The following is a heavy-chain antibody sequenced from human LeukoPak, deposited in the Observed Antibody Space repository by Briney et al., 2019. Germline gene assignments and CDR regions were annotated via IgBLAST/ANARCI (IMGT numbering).Heavy chain of an antibody. V-gene: IGHV1-2*02. CDR2: INPNSGGT. CDR3: AKDPNPLYDLWSGYK. D-gene: IGHD3-3*01. J-gene: IGHJ4*02. Sequence: ASVKVSCKASGYTFTGYYMHWVRQAPGQGLEWMGWINPNSGGTNYAQKFQGRVTMTRDTSISTAYMELSRLRSDDTAVYYCAKDPNPLYDLWSGYKWGQGTLVTVSS. CDR1: GYTFTGYY.